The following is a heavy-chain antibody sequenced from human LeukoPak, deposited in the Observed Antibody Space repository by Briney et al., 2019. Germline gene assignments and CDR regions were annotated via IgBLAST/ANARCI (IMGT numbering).Heavy chain of an antibody. D-gene: IGHD2-2*01. CDR1: GYTFTSYG. Sequence: ASVKVSCKASGYTFTSYGISWVRQAPGQGLEWMGWISAYNGNTNYAQKLQGRVTMTTDTSTSTAYMELRSLRSDGTAVYYCAGSSTSSNPQDLDYWGQGTLVTVSS. J-gene: IGHJ4*02. CDR2: ISAYNGNT. V-gene: IGHV1-18*01. CDR3: AGSSTSSNPQDLDY.